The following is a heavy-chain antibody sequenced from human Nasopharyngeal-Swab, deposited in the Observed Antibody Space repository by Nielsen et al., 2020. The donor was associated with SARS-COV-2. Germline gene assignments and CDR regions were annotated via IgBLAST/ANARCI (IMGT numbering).Heavy chain of an antibody. J-gene: IGHJ4*02. V-gene: IGHV3-23*01. Sequence: GGSLRLSCSASGFIFKNYAMNWVRQAPGRGLEWVSAISGADDSTKYADSVKGRFTISRDNSKNTLDLQMNSLITEDTAVYYCTRCGGSCYTGKDYWGQGTLVTVSS. D-gene: IGHD2-15*01. CDR3: TRCGGSCYTGKDY. CDR2: ISGADDST. CDR1: GFIFKNYA.